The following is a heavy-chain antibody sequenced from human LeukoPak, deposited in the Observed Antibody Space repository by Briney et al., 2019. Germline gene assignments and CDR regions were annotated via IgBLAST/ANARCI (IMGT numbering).Heavy chain of an antibody. CDR2: ISGSGGST. Sequence: GGSLRLSCAASGFTFSSYAMSWVRQAPGKGLEWVSAISGSGGSTYYADSVKGRFTISRDNSKNTLYLRMNSLRAEDTAVYYCAKVSPPPTYYDFWSGYYKAWFDPWGQGTLVTVSS. D-gene: IGHD3-3*01. CDR3: AKVSPPPTYYDFWSGYYKAWFDP. J-gene: IGHJ5*02. CDR1: GFTFSSYA. V-gene: IGHV3-23*01.